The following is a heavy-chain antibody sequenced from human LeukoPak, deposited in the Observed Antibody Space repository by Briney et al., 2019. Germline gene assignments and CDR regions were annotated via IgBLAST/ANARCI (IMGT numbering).Heavy chain of an antibody. V-gene: IGHV5-51*01. J-gene: IGHJ4*02. CDR2: IYPGDRDT. CDR1: GCLFTSYC. CDR3: ARPGSTSSFDY. D-gene: IGHD2-2*01. Sequence: GGALKSSCKGAGCLFTSYCSGWGRQLAGRGLEWMGIIYPGDRDTRYSLSFQAQLTISDDESISTAYLQWSRLKASDTAMYYCARPGSTSSFDYWGQGTLVTVSS.